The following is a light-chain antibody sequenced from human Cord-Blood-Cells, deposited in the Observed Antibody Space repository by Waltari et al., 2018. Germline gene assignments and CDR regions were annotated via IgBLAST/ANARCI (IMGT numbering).Light chain of an antibody. CDR2: DAS. CDR3: QQYDNLPLT. J-gene: IGKJ4*01. CDR1: QDISNY. Sequence: IQMTQSPSSLSASVGDRVTITCQASQDISNYLNWYQQKPGKPPKLLIYDASNLETGVPSRISGSGSETDFTFTSSSLQPENIATYYCQQYDNLPLTVGGGTKVEI. V-gene: IGKV1-33*01.